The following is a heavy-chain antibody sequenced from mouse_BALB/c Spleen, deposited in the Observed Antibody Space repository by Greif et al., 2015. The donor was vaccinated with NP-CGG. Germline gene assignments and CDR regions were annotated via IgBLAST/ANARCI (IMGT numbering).Heavy chain of an antibody. CDR2: ISSGGSYT. D-gene: IGHD2-4*01. CDR3: ARQGYDYGAWFAY. CDR1: GFAFSSYD. Sequence: EVHLVESGGGLVKPGGSLKLSCAASGFAFSSYDMSWVRQTPEKRLEWVATISSGGSYTYYPDSVKGRFTISRDNARNTLYLQMSSLRSEDTALYYCARQGYDYGAWFAYWGQGTLVTVSA. V-gene: IGHV5-9*02. J-gene: IGHJ3*01.